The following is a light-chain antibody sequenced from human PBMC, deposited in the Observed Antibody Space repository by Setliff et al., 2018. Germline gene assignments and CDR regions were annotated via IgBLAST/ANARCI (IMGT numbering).Light chain of an antibody. J-gene: IGLJ1*01. CDR2: DVS. CDR1: SSDVGGYNY. CDR3: CSYAGSYPYV. V-gene: IGLV2-11*01. Sequence: QSVLTQPPSVSGAPGQRVTISCTGTSSDVGGYNYVSWYQQYPGKAPKLMIYDVSKRPSGVPDRFSGSKSGNTASLTISGLQAEDEADYYCCSYAGSYPYVFGTGTKVTVL.